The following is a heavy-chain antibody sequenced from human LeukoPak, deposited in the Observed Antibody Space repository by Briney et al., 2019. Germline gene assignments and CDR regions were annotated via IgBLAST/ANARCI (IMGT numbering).Heavy chain of an antibody. D-gene: IGHD1-26*01. CDR3: ARGFSPGGSYPGRYYYYYGMDV. CDR2: INYSGST. Sequence: SETLSLTCTVSGGSISSYYWSWIRQPPGKGLEWIGYINYSGSTNYNPSLKSRVTISVDTSKNQFSLKLSSVTAADTAVYYCARGFSPGGSYPGRYYYYYGMDVWGQGTTVTVSS. V-gene: IGHV4-59*01. CDR1: GGSISSYY. J-gene: IGHJ6*02.